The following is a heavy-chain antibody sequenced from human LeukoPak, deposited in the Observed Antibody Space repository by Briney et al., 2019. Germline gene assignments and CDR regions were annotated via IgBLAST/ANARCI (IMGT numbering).Heavy chain of an antibody. V-gene: IGHV4-34*01. D-gene: IGHD2-2*01. J-gene: IGHJ3*02. CDR3: ARHCCSAPSKRTFDI. Sequence: SETLSLTCAVYGGSFSGYYWSWIRQPPGKGLEWIGEINHSGSTNYNPSLKSRVTISVDTSKNQFSLKLSSVTAADTAVYYCARHCCSAPSKRTFDIWGLGTMVTVSS. CDR2: INHSGST. CDR1: GGSFSGYY.